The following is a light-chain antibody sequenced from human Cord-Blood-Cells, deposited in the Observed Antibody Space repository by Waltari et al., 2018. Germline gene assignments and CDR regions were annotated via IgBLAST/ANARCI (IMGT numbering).Light chain of an antibody. J-gene: IGKJ2*01. CDR1: QSISSW. CDR2: DAS. Sequence: DIQMTQSPSTLSASVGDRVTITCRASQSISSWLAWYQQKPGKAPKLLIYDASSLESGVPSRFSGSGSGTEFTLTISSLQPDDFATYXCQQYNXXSVTFXXXX. V-gene: IGKV1-5*01. CDR3: QQYNXXSVT.